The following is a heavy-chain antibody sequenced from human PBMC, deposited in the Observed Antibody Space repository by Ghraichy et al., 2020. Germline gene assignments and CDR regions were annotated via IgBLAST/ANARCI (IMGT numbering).Heavy chain of an antibody. CDR3: ARGSRVVRFYYYDGMDV. CDR1: GFTFSSYS. J-gene: IGHJ6*02. V-gene: IGHV3-48*02. Sequence: GGSLRLSCVGSGFTFSSYSMNWVRQSPGKGLEWVSYITSSGRNTFYADSVKGRFTISRDNAQNSLSLQMNSLRDEDTAVYYCARGSRVVRFYYYDGMDVWGQGTTITVSS. D-gene: IGHD4-23*01. CDR2: ITSSGRNT.